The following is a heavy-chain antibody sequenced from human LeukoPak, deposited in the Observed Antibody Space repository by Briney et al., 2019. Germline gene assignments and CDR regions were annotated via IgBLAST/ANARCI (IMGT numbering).Heavy chain of an antibody. CDR2: VNAGNGNT. CDR3: ARGRRNRKLEPPWYYYYYMDV. V-gene: IGHV1-3*01. D-gene: IGHD1-1*01. J-gene: IGHJ6*03. CDR1: GYTFTSYA. Sequence: ASVKVSCKASGYTFTSYAMHWVRQAPGQRLEWMGWVNAGNGNTKYSQKFQGRVTITRDTSASTAYMELSSLRSEDTAVYYCARGRRNRKLEPPWYYYYYMDVWGKGTTVTVSS.